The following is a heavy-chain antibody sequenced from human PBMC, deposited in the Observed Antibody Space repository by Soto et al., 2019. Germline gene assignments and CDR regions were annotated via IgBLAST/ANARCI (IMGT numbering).Heavy chain of an antibody. CDR1: GGTFSSYA. CDR2: IIPIFGTA. D-gene: IGHD2-21*01. V-gene: IGHV1-69*06. J-gene: IGHJ4*02. Sequence: GASVKVSCKASGGTFSSYAISWVRQAPGQGLEWMGGIIPIFGTANYAQKFQGRVTITADKSTSTAYMELSSLRSEDTAVYYCAIPRSSYPLPPSGEIDYWGQGTLVTVAS. CDR3: AIPRSSYPLPPSGEIDY.